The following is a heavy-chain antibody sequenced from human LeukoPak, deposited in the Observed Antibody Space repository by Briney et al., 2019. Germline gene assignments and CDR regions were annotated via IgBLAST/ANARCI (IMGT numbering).Heavy chain of an antibody. CDR3: AKDRTYNWNYSEFDY. Sequence: QPGRSLRLSCAASGFTFDDYAMHWVRQAPGKGLEWVSGISWNSGSVGYADSVKGRFTISRDNAKNSLYLQMNSLRAEDMALYYCAKDRTYNWNYSEFDYWGQGTLVTVSS. CDR1: GFTFDDYA. D-gene: IGHD1-7*01. J-gene: IGHJ4*02. CDR2: ISWNSGSV. V-gene: IGHV3-9*03.